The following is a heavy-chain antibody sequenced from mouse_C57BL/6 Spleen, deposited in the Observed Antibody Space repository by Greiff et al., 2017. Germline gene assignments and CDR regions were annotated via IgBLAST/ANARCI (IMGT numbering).Heavy chain of an antibody. J-gene: IGHJ2*01. V-gene: IGHV1-80*01. Sequence: VQLQQSGAELVKPGASVKISCKASGYAFSSYWMNWVKQRPGKGLEWIGQIYPGDGDTNYNGKFKGKATLTADKSSSTAYMQLSSLTSEYSAVYFWARGGVITTVVAPFDYWGQGTTLTVSS. D-gene: IGHD1-1*01. CDR3: ARGGVITTVVAPFDY. CDR1: GYAFSSYW. CDR2: IYPGDGDT.